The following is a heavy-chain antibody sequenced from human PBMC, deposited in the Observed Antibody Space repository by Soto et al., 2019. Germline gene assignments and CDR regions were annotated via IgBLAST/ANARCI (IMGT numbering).Heavy chain of an antibody. V-gene: IGHV3-23*01. CDR2: ISGSGGST. Sequence: EVQLLESGGGLVQPGGSLRLSCAASGFTFSSYAMSWVRQAPGKGLEWVSAISGSGGSTYYADSVKGRFTISRDNSKNTLYLQMDSLRAEDTAVYYCAIAAHSSISYFDYWGQGTLVTVSS. J-gene: IGHJ4*02. D-gene: IGHD3-3*01. CDR3: AIAAHSSISYFDY. CDR1: GFTFSSYA.